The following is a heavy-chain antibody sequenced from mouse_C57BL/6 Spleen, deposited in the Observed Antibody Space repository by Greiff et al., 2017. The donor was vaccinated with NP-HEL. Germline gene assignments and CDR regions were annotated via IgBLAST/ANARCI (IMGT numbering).Heavy chain of an antibody. V-gene: IGHV1-74*01. CDR2: IHPSDSDT. Sequence: VQLQQPGAELVKPGASVKVSCKASGYTFTSYWMHWVKQRPGQGLEWIGRIHPSDSDTNYNQKFKGKATLTEDKSSSTAYMQLSSLTSEDSAVYYCAIGGSSGHIDYWGQGTTLTVSS. D-gene: IGHD3-2*02. CDR3: AIGGSSGHIDY. J-gene: IGHJ2*01. CDR1: GYTFTSYW.